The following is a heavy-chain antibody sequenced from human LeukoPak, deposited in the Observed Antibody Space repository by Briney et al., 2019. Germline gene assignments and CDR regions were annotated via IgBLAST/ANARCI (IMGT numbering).Heavy chain of an antibody. CDR2: INHSGST. V-gene: IGHV4-34*01. J-gene: IGHJ4*02. Sequence: SETLSLTCAVYGGSFSGYYWSWIRQPPGKGLEWIGEINHSGSTNYNPSLKSRVTISVDTSKNQFSLKLSSVTAADTAVYYCARGRGYYDSSGYLPSPFDYWGQGTLVTVSS. D-gene: IGHD3-22*01. CDR3: ARGRGYYDSSGYLPSPFDY. CDR1: GGSFSGYY.